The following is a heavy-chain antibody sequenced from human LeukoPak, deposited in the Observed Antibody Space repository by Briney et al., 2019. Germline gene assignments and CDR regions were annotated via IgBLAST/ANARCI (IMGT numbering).Heavy chain of an antibody. Sequence: GGSLRLSCAASGFTVSSNYMSWVRQAPGKGLEWVSVIYSGGSTYYADSVKGRFTISRDNAKNTLYLQMNSLRAEDTAVYYCASSSPIVAVPAAIPYYYYYMDVWGKGTTVTVSS. D-gene: IGHD2-2*01. CDR3: ASSSPIVAVPAAIPYYYYYMDV. CDR1: GFTVSSNY. CDR2: IYSGGST. V-gene: IGHV3-66*02. J-gene: IGHJ6*03.